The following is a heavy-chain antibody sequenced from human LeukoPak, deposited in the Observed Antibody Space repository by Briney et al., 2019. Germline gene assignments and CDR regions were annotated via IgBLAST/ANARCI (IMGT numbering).Heavy chain of an antibody. D-gene: IGHD3-3*01. J-gene: IGHJ4*02. CDR3: AKDPLWGTIFGVEEGN. CDR2: ISFDGSKD. V-gene: IGHV3-30-3*01. Sequence: PGGSLRLSCAASGFTFSSYAMHWVRQAPGKGLEWVAVISFDGSKDYFADSVKGRFTISRDNSENTLYLQMNSLRAEDTAVYYCAKDPLWGTIFGVEEGNWGQGTLVTVSS. CDR1: GFTFSSYA.